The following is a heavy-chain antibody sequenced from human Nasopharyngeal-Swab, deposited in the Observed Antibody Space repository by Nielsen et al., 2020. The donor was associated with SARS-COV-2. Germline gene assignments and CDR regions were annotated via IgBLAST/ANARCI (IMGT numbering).Heavy chain of an antibody. V-gene: IGHV6-1*01. Sequence: WIRQSPSRGLEWLGRTYYRSKRYNDYAVSVKSRITINPDTSENQFSLHLNSVTPEDTAVYYCARARGAYGDYYYYYYTDVWGKGTTVTVSS. CDR3: ARARGAYGDYYYYYYTDV. J-gene: IGHJ6*03. D-gene: IGHD4-17*01. CDR2: TYYRSKRYN.